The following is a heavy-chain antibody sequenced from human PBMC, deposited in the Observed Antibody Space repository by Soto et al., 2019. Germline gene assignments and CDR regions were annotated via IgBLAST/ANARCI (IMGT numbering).Heavy chain of an antibody. V-gene: IGHV3-23*01. D-gene: IGHD6-13*01. J-gene: IGHJ4*02. CDR1: GFTFSRHA. Sequence: EVQLLESGGGLVQPGGSLRLSCTASGFTFSRHAMTWVRRAPGKGLEWVSGLSDSGGSIYYADSVKGRFTISRDNSMNTLYLQMNTLRAEDTAIYYCAKVSSSWYAGFFDLWGQGTLVTVSS. CDR2: LSDSGGSI. CDR3: AKVSSSWYAGFFDL.